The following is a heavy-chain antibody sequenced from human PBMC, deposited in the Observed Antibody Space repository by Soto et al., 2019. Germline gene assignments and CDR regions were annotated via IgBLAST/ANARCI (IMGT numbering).Heavy chain of an antibody. D-gene: IGHD3-22*01. Sequence: QVQLQESGPGLVKPSQTLSLTCTVSGGSISSGDYYWSWIRQPPGKGLEWIGYIYYSGSTYYNPSLKSRVTISVDTSKNQFSRKLSSVTAADTAVYYCARGVLDYYDSSGTQSHAFDIWGQGTMVTVSS. CDR1: GGSISSGDYY. CDR3: ARGVLDYYDSSGTQSHAFDI. CDR2: IYYSGST. J-gene: IGHJ3*02. V-gene: IGHV4-30-4*01.